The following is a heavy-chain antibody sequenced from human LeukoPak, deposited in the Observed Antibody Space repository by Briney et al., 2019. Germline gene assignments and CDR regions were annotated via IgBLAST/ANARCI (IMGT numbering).Heavy chain of an antibody. Sequence: SETLSLTCTLSGGSISSYYWSWIRQPAGKGLEWIGRIYTSGSTNYNPSLKSRVTISVDKSKNQFSLKLSSVTAADTAVYYCASGGNGPLYYFYYWGQGTLVTVSS. J-gene: IGHJ4*02. CDR2: IYTSGST. D-gene: IGHD4-23*01. CDR1: GGSISSYY. CDR3: ASGGNGPLYYFYY. V-gene: IGHV4-4*07.